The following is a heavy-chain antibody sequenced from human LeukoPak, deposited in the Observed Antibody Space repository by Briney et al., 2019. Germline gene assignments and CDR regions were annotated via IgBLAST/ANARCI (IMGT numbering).Heavy chain of an antibody. J-gene: IGHJ5*02. Sequence: PSETLSLTCTVPGGSISSSSYSSGWIRQPPGKGLEWIGSIYYSGSTYYNPSLKHRVTISVDTSKNRFSLKLSSVTAADTAVYYCARHIFYGSGSYLESGWFDPWGQGTLVTVSS. CDR1: GGSISSSSYS. D-gene: IGHD3-10*01. CDR2: IYYSGST. V-gene: IGHV4-39*01. CDR3: ARHIFYGSGSYLESGWFDP.